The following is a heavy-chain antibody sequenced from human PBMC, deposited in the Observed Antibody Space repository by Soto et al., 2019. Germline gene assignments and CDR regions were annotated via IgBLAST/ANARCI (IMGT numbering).Heavy chain of an antibody. CDR3: ARASWGDYALDY. J-gene: IGHJ4*02. CDR2: IYYSGRT. Sequence: QVQLQESGPGLVKPSETLSLTCTVSGVSIGSYYWSWIRQPPGKGLEWIGQIYYSGRTNYNPSLKSRVAISIDTSKNQFSLKLRSVTAADTAVYYCARASWGDYALDYWGQGTLVTVSS. CDR1: GVSIGSYY. V-gene: IGHV4-59*01. D-gene: IGHD3-16*01.